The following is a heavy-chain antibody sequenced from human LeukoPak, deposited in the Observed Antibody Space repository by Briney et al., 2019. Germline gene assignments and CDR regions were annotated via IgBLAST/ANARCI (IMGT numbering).Heavy chain of an antibody. CDR2: ISSSSSYI. Sequence: GGSLRLSCAASGFTFSTCSMSWVGQAPGKGLEWVSSISSSSSYIYYADSVKGRFTISRDNAKNSLYLQMNSLRAEDTAVYYCAREISPPLLRVDYYYYMDVWGKGTTVTVSS. V-gene: IGHV3-21*01. CDR3: AREISPPLLRVDYYYYMDV. J-gene: IGHJ6*03. CDR1: GFTFSTCS. D-gene: IGHD2-21*02.